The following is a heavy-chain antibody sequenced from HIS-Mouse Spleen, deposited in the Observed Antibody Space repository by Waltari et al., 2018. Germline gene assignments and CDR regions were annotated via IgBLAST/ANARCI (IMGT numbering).Heavy chain of an antibody. CDR1: GGSIRSSSYY. J-gene: IGHJ4*02. Sequence: QLQLQESGPGLVKPSETLSLTCTVAGGSIRSSSYYWGWIRQPPGKGLEWIGSIYYSGSTYYNPSLKSRVTISVDTSKNQFSLKLSSVTAADTAVYYCARRRGWFDYWGQGTLVTVSS. CDR2: IYYSGST. V-gene: IGHV4-39*01. CDR3: ARRRGWFDY. D-gene: IGHD6-19*01.